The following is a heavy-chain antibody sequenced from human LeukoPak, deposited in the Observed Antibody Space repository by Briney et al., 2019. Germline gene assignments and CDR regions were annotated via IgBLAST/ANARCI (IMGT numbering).Heavy chain of an antibody. CDR1: GFTFSNYG. CDR3: ARDYYDTSGYYPWSY. D-gene: IGHD3-22*01. J-gene: IGHJ4*02. V-gene: IGHV3-30*03. Sequence: PGGSLRLSCAASGFTFSNYGMSWVRQAPGKGLEWVAVISYDGSIKYYADSVKGRFTISRDNSKNTLYLQMNSLRAEDTAVYYCARDYYDTSGYYPWSYWGQGTLVTVSS. CDR2: ISYDGSIK.